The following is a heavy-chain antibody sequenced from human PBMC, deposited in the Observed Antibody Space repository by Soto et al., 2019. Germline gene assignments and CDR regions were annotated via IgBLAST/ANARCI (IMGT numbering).Heavy chain of an antibody. J-gene: IGHJ4*02. CDR3: ARAELRFLEWLSFDY. CDR1: GGSISSYY. D-gene: IGHD3-3*01. CDR2: IYYSGST. V-gene: IGHV4-59*01. Sequence: PSETLSLTCTVSGGSISSYYWSWIRQPPGKGLEWIGYIYYSGSTNYNPSLKSRVTISVDTSKNQFSLKLSSVTAADTAVYYCARAELRFLEWLSFDYWGQGTLVTVSS.